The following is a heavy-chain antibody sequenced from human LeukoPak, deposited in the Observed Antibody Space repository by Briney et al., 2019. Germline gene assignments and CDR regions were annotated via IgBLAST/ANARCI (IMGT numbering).Heavy chain of an antibody. D-gene: IGHD3-9*01. Sequence: WASVKVSCKASGGTFSSYAISWVRQAPGQGLEWMGGIIPIFGTANYAQKFQGRVTITADESTSTAYMELSSLKSDDTAVYYCARDQGYFDWLPTHDFDYWGQGTLVTVSS. V-gene: IGHV1-69*13. CDR3: ARDQGYFDWLPTHDFDY. CDR1: GGTFSSYA. J-gene: IGHJ4*02. CDR2: IIPIFGTA.